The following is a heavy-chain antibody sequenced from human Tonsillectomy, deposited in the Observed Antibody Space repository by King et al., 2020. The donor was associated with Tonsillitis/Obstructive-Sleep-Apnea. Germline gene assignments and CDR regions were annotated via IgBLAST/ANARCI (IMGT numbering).Heavy chain of an antibody. CDR2: IYPGDSHI. Sequence: QLVQSGAEVKKPGESLKISCKGSGYSFSSYCIGWVRQMPGKGLEWMGIIYPGDSHIRYSPSFQGQVTISADKSISTAYLQWSRLKASDTAMYYCARLYITARPPDYWGQGTPVTVSS. V-gene: IGHV5-51*01. J-gene: IGHJ4*02. D-gene: IGHD6-6*01. CDR3: ARLYITARPPDY. CDR1: GYSFSSYC.